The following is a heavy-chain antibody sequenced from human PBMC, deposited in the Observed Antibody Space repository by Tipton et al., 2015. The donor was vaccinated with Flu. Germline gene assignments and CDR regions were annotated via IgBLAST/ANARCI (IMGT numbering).Heavy chain of an antibody. CDR1: GGSIIPYF. J-gene: IGHJ4*02. D-gene: IGHD4/OR15-4a*01. CDR2: VYYSGST. Sequence: GLVKPSETLSLTCTVSGGSIIPYFWSWIRQPPGKGLEWLGYVYYSGSTNYNPSLNSRVSMSVDTSENQFSLRLTSVTAADTAVYYCARVVRGAGIDYWGRGTLVTVST. V-gene: IGHV4-59*01. CDR3: ARVVRGAGIDY.